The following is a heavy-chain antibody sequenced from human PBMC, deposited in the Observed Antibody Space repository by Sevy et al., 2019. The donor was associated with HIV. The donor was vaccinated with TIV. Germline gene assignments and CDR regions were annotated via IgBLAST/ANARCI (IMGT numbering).Heavy chain of an antibody. J-gene: IGHJ6*02. CDR3: ARDVSWSGTYYYYYGMDV. CDR1: GFTFSSYW. D-gene: IGHD3-3*01. Sequence: GGSLRLSCAASGFTFSSYWMSWVRQAPGKGLEWVANIKQDGSEKYYVDSVKGRFTISRDNAKNSLYLQMNSLRAEDTAVYYCARDVSWSGTYYYYYGMDVWGQGTTVTVSS. V-gene: IGHV3-7*01. CDR2: IKQDGSEK.